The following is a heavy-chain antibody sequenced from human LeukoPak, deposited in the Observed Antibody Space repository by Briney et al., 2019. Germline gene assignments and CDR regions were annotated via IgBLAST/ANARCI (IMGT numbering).Heavy chain of an antibody. V-gene: IGHV3-11*04. D-gene: IGHD3-3*01. CDR2: ISSSGSTI. Sequence: PGGSLRLSCAASGFTFSDYYMSWIRRAPGKGLEWVSYISSSGSTICYADSVKGRFTISRDNAKNSLYLQMNSLRAEDTAVYYCARCSGRDFWRGFDPWGQGTLVTVSS. CDR1: GFTFSDYY. CDR3: ARCSGRDFWRGFDP. J-gene: IGHJ5*02.